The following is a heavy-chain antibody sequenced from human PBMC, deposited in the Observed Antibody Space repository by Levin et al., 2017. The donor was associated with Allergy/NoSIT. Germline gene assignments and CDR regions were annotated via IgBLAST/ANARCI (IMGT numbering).Heavy chain of an antibody. D-gene: IGHD5-24*01. Sequence: SETLSLTCSVSGDSISRGFYYWSWIRQPTGEGLEWIGRIYVTGSTTYSSSLKSRAITSLNRSKDQVSLKINSVTAADTAVYYCARDLEGFSGDNPYCCVDGWGKGTTVTVSS. CDR3: ARDLEGFSGDNPYCCVDG. V-gene: IGHV4-61*02. CDR1: GDSISRGFYY. J-gene: IGHJ6*03. CDR2: IYVTGST.